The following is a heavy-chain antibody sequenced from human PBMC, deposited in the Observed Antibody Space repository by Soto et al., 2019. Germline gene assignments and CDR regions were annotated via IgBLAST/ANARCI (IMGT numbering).Heavy chain of an antibody. Sequence: PSETLSLTCSVSGGSISSGGFYWTWIRQHPGKGLEWIGYIYYSGSTCHNPSLRSRVTISEDTSKNQFSLKLSSVAAADSAVYYCARASGKYCSSTTCYTPYYFDYWGQGTLVTVSS. CDR3: ARASGKYCSSTTCYTPYYFDY. D-gene: IGHD2-2*01. V-gene: IGHV4-31*03. J-gene: IGHJ4*02. CDR2: IYYSGST. CDR1: GGSISSGGFY.